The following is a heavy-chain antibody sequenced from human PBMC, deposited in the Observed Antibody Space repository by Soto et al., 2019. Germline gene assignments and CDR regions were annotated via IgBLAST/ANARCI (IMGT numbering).Heavy chain of an antibody. CDR3: AKIPSRGMIFGAGS. CDR2: IDNSGDGS. J-gene: IGHJ5*02. D-gene: IGHD3-3*01. CDR1: GFIFRNHV. Sequence: SGGSLRLSCAASGFIFRNHVLNWVRQAPGKGLEWVSAIDNSGDGSFYADSVKGRFIISRDNSKDTVFLHMNNLRPEDTAFYYCAKIPSRGMIFGAGSWGQGXLVNVYS. V-gene: IGHV3-23*05.